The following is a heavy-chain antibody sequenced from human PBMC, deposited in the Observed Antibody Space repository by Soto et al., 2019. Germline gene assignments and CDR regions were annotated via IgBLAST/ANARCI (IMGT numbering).Heavy chain of an antibody. D-gene: IGHD3-3*01. J-gene: IGHJ6*02. V-gene: IGHV3-23*01. CDR1: GFTLSTAF. Sequence: PSWAQTVSCSPSGFTLSTAFIDWVRQAPGKGLERDGRIKSKTDGGSTYYADSVKGRFTISRDNSKNTLYLQMNSLRAEDTAVYYCAKEHPEDFWSGYPSPYGMDVWGQGTTVTVSS. CDR3: AKEHPEDFWSGYPSPYGMDV. CDR2: IKSKTDGGST.